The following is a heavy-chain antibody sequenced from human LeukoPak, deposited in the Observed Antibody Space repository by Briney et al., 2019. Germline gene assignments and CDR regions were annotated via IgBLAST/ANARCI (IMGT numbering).Heavy chain of an antibody. CDR2: ISHDGRSK. J-gene: IGHJ6*02. CDR1: GFSFRNYG. D-gene: IGHD2-15*01. V-gene: IGHV3-30*18. Sequence: PGSSLRLSCAASGFSFRNYGMHWVRQVPGKGLEWVTAISHDGRSKYYSGSVVGRFTIPRDNSKSTLYLQMNSLRAEDTAVYYCAKVSVVVAATGGFDYYYGMDVWGQGTTVTVSS. CDR3: AKVSVVVAATGGFDYYYGMDV.